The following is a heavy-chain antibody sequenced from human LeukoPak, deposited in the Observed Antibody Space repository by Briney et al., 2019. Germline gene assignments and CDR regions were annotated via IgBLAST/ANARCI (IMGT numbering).Heavy chain of an antibody. Sequence: GASVKVSCKASGYTFTGYYMHWVRQAPGQGLEWMGWINPNSGGTNYAQKFQGRVTMTRDTSISTAYMELRSLTSDDTAVYYCARVILRGVTDGYGNAFDIWGQGTMVIVSS. CDR1: GYTFTGYY. J-gene: IGHJ3*02. V-gene: IGHV1-2*02. CDR3: ARVILRGVTDGYGNAFDI. D-gene: IGHD3-10*01. CDR2: INPNSGGT.